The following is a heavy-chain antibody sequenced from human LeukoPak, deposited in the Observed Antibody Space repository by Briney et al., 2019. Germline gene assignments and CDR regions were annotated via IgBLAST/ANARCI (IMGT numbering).Heavy chain of an antibody. D-gene: IGHD3-10*01. CDR2: IYYSGST. J-gene: IGHJ4*02. V-gene: IGHV4-59*01. CDR1: GGSISSYY. Sequence: PSETLSLTCTVSGGSISSYYWSSIRQPPGKGLEWIGYIYYSGSTNYNPSLKSRVTISVDTSKNQFSLKLSSVTAADTSVYYCARYGSGSSGLDYWGQGTLVTVSS. CDR3: ARYGSGSSGLDY.